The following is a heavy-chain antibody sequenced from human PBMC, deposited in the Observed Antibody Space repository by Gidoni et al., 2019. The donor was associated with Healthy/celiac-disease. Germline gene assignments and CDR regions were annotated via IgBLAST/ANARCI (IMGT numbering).Heavy chain of an antibody. J-gene: IGHJ6*02. V-gene: IGHV3-74*01. D-gene: IGHD1-26*01. CDR1: GFTFSSYW. CDR3: ARDSRSGSYYYYYYGMDV. Sequence: EVQLVESGGGLVQPGGSLRLSCAASGFTFSSYWMHWVRQAPGKGLVWVSRINIDGSSTSYADSVKGRFTISRDNAKNTLYLQMNSLRAEDTAVYYCARDSRSGSYYYYYYGMDVWGQGTTVTVSS. CDR2: INIDGSST.